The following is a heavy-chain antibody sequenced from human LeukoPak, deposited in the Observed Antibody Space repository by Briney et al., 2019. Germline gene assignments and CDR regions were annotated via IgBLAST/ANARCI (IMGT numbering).Heavy chain of an antibody. CDR2: INHSGST. J-gene: IGHJ4*02. V-gene: IGHV4-34*01. CDR3: ARGRGGYNSFDY. Sequence: SETLSLTCAVYGGSFSGYYWSWIRQPPGKGLEWIGEINHSGSTNYNPSLKSRVTISVDTSKNQFSLKLSSVTSADTAVYYCARGRGGYNSFDYWGQGTLVTVSS. CDR1: GGSFSGYY. D-gene: IGHD5-24*01.